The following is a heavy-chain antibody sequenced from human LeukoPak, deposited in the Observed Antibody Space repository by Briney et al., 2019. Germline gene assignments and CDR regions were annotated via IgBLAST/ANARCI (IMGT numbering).Heavy chain of an antibody. Sequence: GGSLRLSCAASGFTFSSYAMSWVRQAPGKGLEWVSAISGSGGSKYYADSVKGRFTISRDNSKNTLYLQMNSLRAEDTAVYYCAKALRKYYGSGSYYSRVYYFDYWGQGTLVTVSS. V-gene: IGHV3-23*01. CDR3: AKALRKYYGSGSYYSRVYYFDY. J-gene: IGHJ4*02. CDR2: ISGSGGSK. CDR1: GFTFSSYA. D-gene: IGHD3-10*01.